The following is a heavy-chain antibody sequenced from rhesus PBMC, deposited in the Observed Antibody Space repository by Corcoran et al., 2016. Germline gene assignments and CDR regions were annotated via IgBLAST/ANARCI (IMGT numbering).Heavy chain of an antibody. D-gene: IGHD6-31*01. CDR2: IGGSITSD. V-gene: IGHV4-127*01. CDR1: GYSISSAYG. J-gene: IGHJ4*01. Sequence: QVQLQESGPGLVKPSETLSLTCAVSGYSISSAYGWRWIRQPPGKGLEGIGDIGGSITSDTYNPSLKSRVTTSKDTSKTQFSLKLTSGTAADTAVYFCARAPRLAATGTGYYFDDWGQGVLVTVSS. CDR3: ARAPRLAATGTGYYFDD.